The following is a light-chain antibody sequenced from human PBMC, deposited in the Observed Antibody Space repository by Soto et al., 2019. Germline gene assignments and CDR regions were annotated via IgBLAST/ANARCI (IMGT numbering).Light chain of an antibody. CDR1: SSDVGSYNY. CDR2: DVS. J-gene: IGLJ1*01. V-gene: IGLV2-14*03. CDR3: SSYAGSFYV. Sequence: QSALTQPASVSGSPGQSITLSCTGTSSDVGSYNYVSWYQQHPGKAPKLMIHDVSYRPSGVSNRFSGSKSGNTASLTISGLQAEDEADYYCSSYAGSFYVFGTGTKVTVL.